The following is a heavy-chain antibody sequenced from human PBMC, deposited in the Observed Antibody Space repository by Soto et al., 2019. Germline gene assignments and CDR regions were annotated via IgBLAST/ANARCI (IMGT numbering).Heavy chain of an antibody. CDR3: ERDLLSFNYYYYMDV. J-gene: IGHJ6*03. Sequence: GGSLRLSCAASGFTFTSYSMNWVRQAPGKGLEWVSYIRGTTHYADSVKGRFTISRDNARSSLYLQMNSLRAEDTAVYYCERDLLSFNYYYYMDVWGKGTTVTVSS. V-gene: IGHV3-48*01. D-gene: IGHD2-15*01. CDR2: IRGTT. CDR1: GFTFTSYS.